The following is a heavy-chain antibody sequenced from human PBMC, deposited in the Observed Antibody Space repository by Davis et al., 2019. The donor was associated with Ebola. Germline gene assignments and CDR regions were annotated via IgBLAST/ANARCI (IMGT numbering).Heavy chain of an antibody. J-gene: IGHJ6*02. CDR1: GYSFTTYG. D-gene: IGHD6-19*01. CDR2: ISVHNGNT. Sequence: ASVKVSCKASGYSFTTYGFSWLRQAPGQGLEWMGWISVHNGNTNYAQKLQGRVTMTTDTSTSTAYMELRSLRSDDTAVYYCAKGGSGWPSDYSYGMGVWGQGTTVTVSS. CDR3: AKGGSGWPSDYSYGMGV. V-gene: IGHV1-18*04.